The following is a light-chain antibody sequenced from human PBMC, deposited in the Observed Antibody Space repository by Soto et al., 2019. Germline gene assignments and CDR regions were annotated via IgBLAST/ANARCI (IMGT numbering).Light chain of an antibody. V-gene: IGLV2-11*01. CDR3: CSYAGSFPH. Sequence: QSVLTQPRSVSGSPGQSVTISCTGSSSYVGGYNFVSWYQKVPGKAPKLMIYDVTKRPSGVPDRFSGSKSGNTASLTISGLQGEDEADYFCCSYAGSFPHFGGGTKLTVL. CDR1: SSYVGGYNF. J-gene: IGLJ2*01. CDR2: DVT.